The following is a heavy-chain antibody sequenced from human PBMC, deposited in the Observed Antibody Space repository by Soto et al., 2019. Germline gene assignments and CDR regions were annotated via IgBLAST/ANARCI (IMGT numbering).Heavy chain of an antibody. Sequence: ASVKVSCKASRYTFTSYDINWVRQATGQGLEWMGWMNPNSGNTGHAQKFQGRVTMTRDTSISTAYMELSSLRSEDTAVYYCVRGGPYCSSASCYDDWGQGTRVTVSS. CDR1: RYTFTSYD. CDR3: VRGGPYCSSASCYDD. J-gene: IGHJ4*02. D-gene: IGHD2-2*01. CDR2: MNPNSGNT. V-gene: IGHV1-8*01.